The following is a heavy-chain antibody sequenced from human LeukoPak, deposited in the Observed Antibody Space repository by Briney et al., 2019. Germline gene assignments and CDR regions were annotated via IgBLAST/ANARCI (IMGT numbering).Heavy chain of an antibody. Sequence: GGSLRLSCAASGFIFSSYAMSWVRQAPGKGLEWVSGISSGGGTTNYADSVKGRFTISRDNSKNTLYLQMISLRAEDTAVYYCAKDRWCSGGSCYSADYWGQGTLVTVSS. J-gene: IGHJ4*02. CDR2: ISSGGGTT. CDR1: GFIFSSYA. D-gene: IGHD2-15*01. V-gene: IGHV3-23*01. CDR3: AKDRWCSGGSCYSADY.